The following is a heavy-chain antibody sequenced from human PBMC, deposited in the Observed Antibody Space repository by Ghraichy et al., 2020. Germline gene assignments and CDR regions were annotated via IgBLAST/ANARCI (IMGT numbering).Heavy chain of an antibody. V-gene: IGHV1-2*02. CDR3: AIDPWEVGVTNLYYFDY. Sequence: WINPNSGDTNYAQKFQGRVSMTRNTSSSTAYMELRSLRSDDTAIYYCAIDPWEVGVTNLYYFDYWGQGTLLTVSS. CDR2: INPNSGDT. J-gene: IGHJ4*02. D-gene: IGHD1-26*01.